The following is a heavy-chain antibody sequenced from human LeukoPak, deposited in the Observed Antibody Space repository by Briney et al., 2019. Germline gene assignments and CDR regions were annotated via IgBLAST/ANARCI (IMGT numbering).Heavy chain of an antibody. V-gene: IGHV3-30*04. CDR2: MSYDGSNK. Sequence: GGSLRLSCAASGFTFSSYAMYWVRQAPGKGLEWVAVMSYDGSNKNYADSVKGRFTISRDNSKNTQYLQMNSLRAEDTAVYYCARAYRSIALDYWGQGTLVTVSS. J-gene: IGHJ4*02. CDR1: GFTFSSYA. D-gene: IGHD2/OR15-2a*01. CDR3: ARAYRSIALDY.